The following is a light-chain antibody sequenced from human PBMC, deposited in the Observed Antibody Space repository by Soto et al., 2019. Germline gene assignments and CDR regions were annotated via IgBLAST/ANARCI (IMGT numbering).Light chain of an antibody. CDR1: QSSNRN. CDR2: GAS. V-gene: IGKV3-20*01. J-gene: IGKJ1*01. CDR3: KQYGSSVWT. Sequence: ELVLTPSHASVHVSPGARAPLSGRASQSSNRNLAWYQQKPGQAPRLLIYGASGRATGIPDRVSGSGAGTDFTLTISRLEAEEGAVYYCKQYGSSVWTFGRGTKVDIK.